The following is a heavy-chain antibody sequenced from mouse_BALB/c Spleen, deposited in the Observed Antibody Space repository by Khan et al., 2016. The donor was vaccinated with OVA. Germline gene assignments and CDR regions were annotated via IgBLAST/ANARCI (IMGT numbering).Heavy chain of an antibody. D-gene: IGHD2-2*01. V-gene: IGHV1-9*01. CDR3: ARGGYVGFAF. CDR1: GYTFSSYW. Sequence: QVQLKESGGDLMKPGASVKISCKATGYTFSSYWIEWVKQRPGHGLEWIGQIFPGSVSTTYNEKFKGKATLTADTSSNTAYMQLSSLTSEDSSVYYCARGGYVGFAFWGQGTLVTVSA. J-gene: IGHJ3*01. CDR2: IFPGSVST.